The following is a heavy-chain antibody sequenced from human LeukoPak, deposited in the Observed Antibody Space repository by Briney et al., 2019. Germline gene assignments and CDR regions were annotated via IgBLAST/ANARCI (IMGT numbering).Heavy chain of an antibody. CDR1: GGTFSSYA. D-gene: IGHD3-10*01. CDR2: IIPILGIA. J-gene: IGHJ4*02. CDR3: VTEAVTGDGSGTKYKIAGDY. Sequence: ASVKVSCKASGGTFSSYAISWVRQAPGQGLEWMGRIIPILGIANYAQKFQGRVTITADKSTSTAYMELSSLRSEDTAVYYCVTEAVTGDGSGTKYKIAGDYWGQGTLVTVSS. V-gene: IGHV1-69*04.